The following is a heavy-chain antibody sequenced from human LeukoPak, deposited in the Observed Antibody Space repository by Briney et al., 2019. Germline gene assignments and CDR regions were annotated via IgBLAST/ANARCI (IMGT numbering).Heavy chain of an antibody. J-gene: IGHJ4*02. D-gene: IGHD1-26*01. CDR3: AREAGTTTGLFDY. CDR2: ISVYSGNT. Sequence: ASVKVSCTASGYTFTTYGISWVRQAPGQGLEWMGWISVYSGNTNYAQKLHGRVAMTTDTSTSTAYLELRSLRSDDTAVYHCAREAGTTTGLFDYWGQGTLVTVSS. CDR1: GYTFTTYG. V-gene: IGHV1-18*01.